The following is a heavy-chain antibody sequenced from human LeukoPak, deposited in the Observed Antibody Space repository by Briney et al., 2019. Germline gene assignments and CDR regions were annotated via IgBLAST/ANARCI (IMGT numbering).Heavy chain of an antibody. D-gene: IGHD6-19*01. CDR1: GFTFSSYG. Sequence: GGSPRLSXAASGFTFSSYGMHWVCQPPGKGLEWVAFIRYDGSNKYYADSVKGRFTISRDTSKNTLYLQMNSLRAEDTAVYYCAKEKSSGWHDAFDIWGQGTMVTVSS. CDR2: IRYDGSNK. J-gene: IGHJ3*02. CDR3: AKEKSSGWHDAFDI. V-gene: IGHV3-30*02.